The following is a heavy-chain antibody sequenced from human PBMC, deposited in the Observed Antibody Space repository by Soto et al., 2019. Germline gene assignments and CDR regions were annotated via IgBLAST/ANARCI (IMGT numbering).Heavy chain of an antibody. V-gene: IGHV1-18*01. Sequence: QVQLAQSGAEVKKPGASVKVFCKASGYTFSSYAVNWVRQAPGQGLEWMGWIIPYNDYTNYEQKFRGRVTMTTDTSPRTAYMELRGLRSDDTGVYYCARGGYYASSGSRNFNCYGVDVSGQGTAVHVSS. D-gene: IGHD3-22*01. CDR1: GYTFSSYA. CDR2: IIPYNDYT. J-gene: IGHJ6*01. CDR3: ARGGYYASSGSRNFNCYGVDV.